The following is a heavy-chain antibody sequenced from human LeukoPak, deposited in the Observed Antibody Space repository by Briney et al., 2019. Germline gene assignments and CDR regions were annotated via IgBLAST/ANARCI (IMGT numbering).Heavy chain of an antibody. J-gene: IGHJ4*02. D-gene: IGHD6-13*01. Sequence: ASVKVSCKASGYTFTGYYMHWVRQAPGQGLEWMGWINPNSGGTNYAQKFQGRVTMTRDTSIGTAYMELSRLRSDDTAVYYCARDPQSSSWSGVDYWGQGTLVTVSS. CDR3: ARDPQSSSWSGVDY. CDR1: GYTFTGYY. CDR2: INPNSGGT. V-gene: IGHV1-2*02.